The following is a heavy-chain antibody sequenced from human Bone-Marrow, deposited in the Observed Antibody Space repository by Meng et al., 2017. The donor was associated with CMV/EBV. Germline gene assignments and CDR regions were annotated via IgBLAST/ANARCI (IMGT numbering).Heavy chain of an antibody. CDR3: ARYGTPGFDP. Sequence: GSLRLSCTVSGGSISGTSYYWGWIRQPPRKGLECIGSIHYSGDTHNNSSLKSRVTLSVDTSKNQFSLRLKSVTAADTAVYFCARYGTPGFDPWGQGSLVTVSS. CDR2: IHYSGDT. CDR1: GGSISGTSYY. J-gene: IGHJ5*02. D-gene: IGHD1-1*01. V-gene: IGHV4-39*07.